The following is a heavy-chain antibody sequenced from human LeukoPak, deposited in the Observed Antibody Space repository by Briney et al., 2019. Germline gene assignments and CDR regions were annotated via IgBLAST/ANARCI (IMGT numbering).Heavy chain of an antibody. Sequence: ASVKVSCMASGYTFSGYYMNWVRQAPGQGLEWMGWINPNTGGTKYAQKFQGRVTMTRDRSISTAYMDLSSLRSDDTAVYYCARVGSYGDFPDALEIWGQGTLATVSS. D-gene: IGHD4-17*01. CDR2: INPNTGGT. CDR3: ARVGSYGDFPDALEI. J-gene: IGHJ3*02. CDR1: GYTFSGYY. V-gene: IGHV1-2*02.